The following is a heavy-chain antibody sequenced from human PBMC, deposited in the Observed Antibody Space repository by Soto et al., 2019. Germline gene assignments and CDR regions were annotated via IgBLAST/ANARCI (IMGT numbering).Heavy chain of an antibody. D-gene: IGHD5-18*01. CDR3: TRTRRGYSYGISGMDV. CDR1: GGSFSGYY. J-gene: IGHJ6*02. Sequence: QVQLQQWGAGLLKPSETLSLTCAVYGGSFSGYYWSWIRQPPGKGLEWIGEINHSGRTNYNQSLKSRVTISVHTSKNQFSLKLSSVTAADTAVYYCTRTRRGYSYGISGMDVWGQGTTVTVSS. CDR2: INHSGRT. V-gene: IGHV4-34*01.